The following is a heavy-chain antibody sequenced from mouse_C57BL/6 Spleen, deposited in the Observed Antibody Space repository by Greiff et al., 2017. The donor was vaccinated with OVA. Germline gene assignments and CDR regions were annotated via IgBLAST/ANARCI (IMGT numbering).Heavy chain of an antibody. D-gene: IGHD2-3*01. CDR3: ARLNDGYPYYFDY. Sequence: EVKLMESGGGLVKPGGSLKLSCAASGFTFSDYGMHWVRQAPEKGLEWVAYISSGSSTIYYADTVKGRFTISRDNAKNTLFLQMTSLRSEDTAMYYCARLNDGYPYYFDYWGQGTTLTVSS. CDR1: GFTFSDYG. J-gene: IGHJ2*01. CDR2: ISSGSSTI. V-gene: IGHV5-17*01.